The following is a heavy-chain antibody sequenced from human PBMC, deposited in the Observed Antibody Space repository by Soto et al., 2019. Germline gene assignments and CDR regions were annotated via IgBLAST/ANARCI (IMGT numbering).Heavy chain of an antibody. CDR1: GGTFSSYA. CDR3: ARDAGRAVAGKLSRLWGKAYYYYGMDV. CDR2: IIPIFGTA. Sequence: SVKVSCKASGGTFSSYAISWVRQAPGQGLEWMGGIIPIFGTANYAQKFQGRVTITADESTSTAYMELSSLRSEDAAVYYCARDAGRAVAGKLSRLWGKAYYYYGMDVWG. J-gene: IGHJ6*02. V-gene: IGHV1-69*13. D-gene: IGHD6-19*01.